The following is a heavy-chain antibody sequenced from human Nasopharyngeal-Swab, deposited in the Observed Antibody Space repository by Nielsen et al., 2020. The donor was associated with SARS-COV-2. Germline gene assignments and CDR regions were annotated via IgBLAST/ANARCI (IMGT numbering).Heavy chain of an antibody. CDR2: INPDDSYA. D-gene: IGHD3-22*01. J-gene: IGHJ4*02. CDR3: ARRQGYYDNASYYLY. V-gene: IGHV5-51*01. Sequence: VRQMPGKGLEWVGIINPDDSYARYSPSFQGQVTISADKSISAAYLQWSSLKASDTAIYYCARRQGYYDNASYYLYWGQGTLVTVSS.